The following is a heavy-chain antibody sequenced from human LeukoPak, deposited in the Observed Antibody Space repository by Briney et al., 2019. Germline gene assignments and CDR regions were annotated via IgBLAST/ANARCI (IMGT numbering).Heavy chain of an antibody. D-gene: IGHD6-13*01. CDR1: GFTFSTFA. CDR2: ISYDGSNK. Sequence: PGGSLRLSCAASGFTFSTFAMSWVRQAPGKGLEWVAVISYDGSNKYYADSVKGRFTISRDNSKNTLYLQMNSLRAEDTAVYYCARDPGKIAAAGIRFDPWGQGTLVTVSS. J-gene: IGHJ5*02. V-gene: IGHV3-30-3*01. CDR3: ARDPGKIAAAGIRFDP.